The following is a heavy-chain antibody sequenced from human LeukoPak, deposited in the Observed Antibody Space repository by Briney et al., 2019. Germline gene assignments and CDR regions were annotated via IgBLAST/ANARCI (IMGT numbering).Heavy chain of an antibody. V-gene: IGHV4-59*01. CDR1: GGSISSYY. CDR3: AKDRLGEGEWIQLWKPYYMDV. Sequence: SETLSLTCTGSGGSISSYYWSWIRQAPGKGLEWSGYIYYGGSTDYNPSLKSRVTISVDTSKNQFFLKLSSVTAADTAVYYCAKDRLGEGEWIQLWKPYYMDVWGKGTTVTVSS. J-gene: IGHJ6*03. D-gene: IGHD5-18*01. CDR2: IYYGGST.